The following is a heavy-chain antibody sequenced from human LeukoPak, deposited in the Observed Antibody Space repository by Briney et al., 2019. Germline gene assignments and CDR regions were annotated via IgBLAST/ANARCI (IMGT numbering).Heavy chain of an antibody. CDR3: ARDVIAAAGYNWFDP. CDR2: IYYSGST. J-gene: IGHJ5*02. D-gene: IGHD6-13*01. Sequence: SISDSYMTWIRQPPGKGLEWIGSIYYSGSTYYNPSLKSRVTISVDTSKNQFSLKLSSVTAADTAVYYCARDVIAAAGYNWFDPWGQGTLVTVSS. V-gene: IGHV4-39*07. CDR1: SISDSY.